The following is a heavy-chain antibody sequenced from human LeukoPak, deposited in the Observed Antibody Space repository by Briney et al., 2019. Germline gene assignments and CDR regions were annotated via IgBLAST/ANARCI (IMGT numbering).Heavy chain of an antibody. J-gene: IGHJ4*02. CDR1: GFTFSSYA. V-gene: IGHV3-64D*06. D-gene: IGHD3-16*02. CDR3: VKDRYDYVWGSYRYFDY. CDR2: ISSNGGST. Sequence: GGSLRLSCSAPGFTFSSYAMHWVRQAPGKGLEYVSAISSNGGSTYYADSVKGRFTISRDNSKNTLYLQMSSLGAEDTAVYYCVKDRYDYVWGSYRYFDYWGQGTLVTVSS.